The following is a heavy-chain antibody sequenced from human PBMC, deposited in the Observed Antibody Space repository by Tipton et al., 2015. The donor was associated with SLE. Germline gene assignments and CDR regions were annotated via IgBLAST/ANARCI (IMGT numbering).Heavy chain of an antibody. D-gene: IGHD3-16*01. Sequence: QLVQSGAEVKKPGESLKISCKDSGYSFTNYWIGWVRQMPGKGLEWIGEINHSGSTNYNPSLKSRVTISVDTSKNQFSLKLSSVTAADTAVYYCARGGGFDPWGQGTLVTVSS. CDR1: SGYSFTNY. CDR2: INHSGST. CDR3: ARGGGFDP. V-gene: IGHV4-34*01. J-gene: IGHJ5*02.